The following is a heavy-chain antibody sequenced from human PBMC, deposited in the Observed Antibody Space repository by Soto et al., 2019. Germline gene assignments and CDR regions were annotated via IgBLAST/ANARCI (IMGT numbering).Heavy chain of an antibody. Sequence: GESQKISCKGSGYSFTSYWIGWVRQMPGKGLEWMGIIYPGDSDTRYSPSFQGQVTISADKSISTAYLQWSSLKASDTAMYYCARYRYSYGHQPYYFDYWGQGTMFIVSS. J-gene: IGHJ4*02. CDR2: IYPGDSDT. CDR1: GYSFTSYW. V-gene: IGHV5-51*01. CDR3: ARYRYSYGHQPYYFDY. D-gene: IGHD5-18*01.